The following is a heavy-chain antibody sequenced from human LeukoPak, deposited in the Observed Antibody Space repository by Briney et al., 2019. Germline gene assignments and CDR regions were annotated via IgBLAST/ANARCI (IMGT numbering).Heavy chain of an antibody. CDR3: AKCYYDSSGYYFGAFDI. CDR2: ISGSGGST. V-gene: IGHV3-23*01. CDR1: GFTFSSYA. J-gene: IGHJ3*02. D-gene: IGHD3-22*01. Sequence: PGGSLRLSCAASGFTFSSYAMSWVRQAAGKGLEWVSAISGSGGSTYYADSVKGRFTISRDNSKNTLYLQMNSLRAEDTAVYYCAKCYYDSSGYYFGAFDIWGQGTMVTVSS.